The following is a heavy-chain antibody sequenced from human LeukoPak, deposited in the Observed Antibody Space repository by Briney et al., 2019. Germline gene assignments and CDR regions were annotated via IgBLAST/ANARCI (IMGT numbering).Heavy chain of an antibody. J-gene: IGHJ4*02. CDR3: ARDQSY. Sequence: GSLRLSCAASGFTLSGHWMHWFRQPPGKGLAWVSRNKYDGSESYYADSVKGRFTISRDNSKNTLYLQMNSLRAEDTAMYYCARDQSYWGQGTLVTVSS. CDR1: GFTLSGHW. CDR2: NKYDGSES. V-gene: IGHV3-74*01.